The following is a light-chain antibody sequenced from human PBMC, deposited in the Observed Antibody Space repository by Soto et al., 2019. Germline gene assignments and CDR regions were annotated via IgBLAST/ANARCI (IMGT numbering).Light chain of an antibody. V-gene: IGKV3-11*01. Sequence: EIVLTQSPATLSLSPGERATLSCRASQSVSSYLAWYQQKPVQAPRLLIYDASNRATGIPARFSGSGSGTDFTLTISSLAPEDFAVYYCQQRINWPLTFGGGTKVEIK. CDR2: DAS. J-gene: IGKJ4*01. CDR3: QQRINWPLT. CDR1: QSVSSY.